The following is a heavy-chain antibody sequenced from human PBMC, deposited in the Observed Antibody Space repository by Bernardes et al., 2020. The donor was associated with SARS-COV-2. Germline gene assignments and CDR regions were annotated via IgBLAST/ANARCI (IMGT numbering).Heavy chain of an antibody. V-gene: IGHV3-30*02. D-gene: IGHD3-22*01. CDR3: AKDRDSSGFYQEY. Sequence: GSLRLSCAASAFTFSHYGMHWVRQAPGKGLEWVAFIRDDGSDKYYADSVKGRFTISRDNSKSTLYLQMNGLRTEDTALYYCAKDRDSSGFYQEYWGQGTLVTVSS. CDR2: IRDDGSDK. CDR1: AFTFSHYG. J-gene: IGHJ4*02.